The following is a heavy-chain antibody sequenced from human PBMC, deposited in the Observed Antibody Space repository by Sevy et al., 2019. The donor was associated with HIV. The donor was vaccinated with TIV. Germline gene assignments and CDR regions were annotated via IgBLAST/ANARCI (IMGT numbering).Heavy chain of an antibody. J-gene: IGHJ6*02. CDR1: GFTFSSYG. D-gene: IGHD2-2*01. Sequence: GGSLRLSCAASGFTFSSYGMHWVRQAPGKGLEWVAFIRYDGSNKYYADSVKGRFTISRDNSKNTLYLQMNSLRAEDTAVYYCAKDDVNWEDIVVVPAAKRVYYYYYGMDVWGQGTTVTVSS. CDR3: AKDDVNWEDIVVVPAAKRVYYYYYGMDV. V-gene: IGHV3-30*02. CDR2: IRYDGSNK.